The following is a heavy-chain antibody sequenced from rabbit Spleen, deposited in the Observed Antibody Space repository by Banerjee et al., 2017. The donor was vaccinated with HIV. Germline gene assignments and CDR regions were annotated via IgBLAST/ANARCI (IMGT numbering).Heavy chain of an antibody. CDR1: GFSFSSGYY. J-gene: IGHJ4*01. CDR3: ARSGANAAAYEFNL. CDR2: IGAGSSGST. V-gene: IGHV1S40*01. Sequence: QSLEESGGDLVKPGASLTLTCTASGFSFSSGYYIYWVRQAPGKGLEWIACIGAGSSGSTYYASWAKGRFTISKTSSTTVTLQMTSLTAADTATYFCARSGANAAAYEFNLWGPGTLVTVS. D-gene: IGHD6-1*01.